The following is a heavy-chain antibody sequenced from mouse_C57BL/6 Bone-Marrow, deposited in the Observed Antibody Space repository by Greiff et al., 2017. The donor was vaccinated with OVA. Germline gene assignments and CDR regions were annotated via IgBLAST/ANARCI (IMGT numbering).Heavy chain of an antibody. D-gene: IGHD2-4*01. CDR3: ARGYDYDGDWYFDV. J-gene: IGHJ1*03. CDR2: IDPSDSYT. V-gene: IGHV1-69*01. Sequence: QVQLQQPGAELVMPGASVKLSCKASGYTFTSYWMHWVKQRPGQGLEWIVEIDPSDSYTNYNQKFKGKSTLTVDKSSSTAYMQLSSLTSEDSAVYYCARGYDYDGDWYFDVWGTGTTVTVSS. CDR1: GYTFTSYW.